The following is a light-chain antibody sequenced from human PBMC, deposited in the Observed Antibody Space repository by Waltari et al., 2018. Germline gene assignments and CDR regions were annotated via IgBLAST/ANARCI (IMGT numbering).Light chain of an antibody. J-gene: IGKJ2*01. Sequence: DIQMTQSPSSLSASVGGSVTMSCRASHNIDVFLNWYQQKPGKAPKLLIFGASSFQNGVQSMFTGSGSRTDCTLYITSLSSEDSATYYCQQSQGFPYTFGQGTKLEIK. CDR1: HNIDVF. V-gene: IGKV1-39*01. CDR2: GAS. CDR3: QQSQGFPYT.